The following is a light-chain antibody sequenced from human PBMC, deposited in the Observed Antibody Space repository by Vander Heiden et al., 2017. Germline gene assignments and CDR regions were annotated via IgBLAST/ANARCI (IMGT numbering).Light chain of an antibody. CDR1: RSNIGNNY. Sequence: HSVMTQPPSASGTPGQRVTISCSGTRSNIGNNYVYWYQQFPGTAPKLLIYKNSHRPSGGPDRFSGSRSGTSAYLDISGLRSEDEADYYCAAWDESLSGWVFGGGTKLTVL. CDR2: KNS. V-gene: IGLV1-47*01. CDR3: AAWDESLSGWV. J-gene: IGLJ3*02.